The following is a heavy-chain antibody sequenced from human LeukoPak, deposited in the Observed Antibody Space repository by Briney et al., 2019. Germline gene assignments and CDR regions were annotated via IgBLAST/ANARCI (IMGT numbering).Heavy chain of an antibody. V-gene: IGHV3-48*03. D-gene: IGHD2-21*01. Sequence: PGGSLRLSCAASGFTFSNYEMHWVRQAPGKGLEWVSYIGSSGRTIYYADSVKGRFTISRDNAKNSLYLQMNSLRAENTAVYYCTRGVVIWGQGTLVTVSS. J-gene: IGHJ4*02. CDR1: GFTFSNYE. CDR3: TRGVVI. CDR2: IGSSGRTI.